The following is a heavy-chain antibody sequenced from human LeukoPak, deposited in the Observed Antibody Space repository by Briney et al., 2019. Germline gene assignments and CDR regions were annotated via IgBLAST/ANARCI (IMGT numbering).Heavy chain of an antibody. J-gene: IGHJ4*02. CDR1: GYTFTGYY. Sequence: ASVKVSCKASGYTFTGYYMHWVRQAPGQGLEWMGWINPNSGGTNYAQKFQGRVTMTRDTSISTAYMELRRLRFDDTAVYYCARVPRGEDTYDHWGQGTLVTVSS. CDR2: INPNSGGT. V-gene: IGHV1-2*02. CDR3: ARVPRGEDTYDH. D-gene: IGHD2-15*01.